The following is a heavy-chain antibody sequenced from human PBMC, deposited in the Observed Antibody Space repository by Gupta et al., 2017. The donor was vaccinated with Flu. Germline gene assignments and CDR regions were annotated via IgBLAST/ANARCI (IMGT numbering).Heavy chain of an antibody. D-gene: IGHD6-19*01. CDR3: ARGYVAGTHFDS. Sequence: EVQLVESGGDLVQPGGSLRLSCAASGFTFSHFEMNWVRQAPGKGLEWVSIISSSGDTIHYADSVKGRFTNSRDNAENSLYLQMNSLTAEDAAVYYCARGYVAGTHFDSWGQGTLVTVSS. CDR1: GFTFSHFE. V-gene: IGHV3-48*03. CDR2: ISSSGDTI. J-gene: IGHJ4*02.